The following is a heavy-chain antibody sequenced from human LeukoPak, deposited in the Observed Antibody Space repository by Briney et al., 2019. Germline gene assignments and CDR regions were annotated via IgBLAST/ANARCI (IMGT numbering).Heavy chain of an antibody. V-gene: IGHV4-39*01. Sequence: PSEALSLTCTVSGGSISSSSYHWVWLRQPPGKGLEWIGSIYYSGSTYYHPSLKSRVTISVDTSKNQFSLKLSSVTAADTAVYYCARRLHGDFVDYWGQGTLVTVSS. CDR2: IYYSGST. CDR1: GGSISSSSYH. J-gene: IGHJ4*02. D-gene: IGHD4-17*01. CDR3: ARRLHGDFVDY.